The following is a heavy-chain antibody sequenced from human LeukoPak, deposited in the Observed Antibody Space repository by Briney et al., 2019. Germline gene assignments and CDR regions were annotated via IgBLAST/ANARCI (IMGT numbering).Heavy chain of an antibody. CDR1: GASINTYY. D-gene: IGHD3-10*01. CDR3: ARVLRPMASQYYFDY. Sequence: AETLSLTCTVSGASINTYYWSWIRQPPGKGLEWIGYIYYSGTTSYNPSLKTRVTISIDTSKNQFSLKLSSVTAADTAVYYCARVLRPMASQYYFDYWGQGTLVTVSS. V-gene: IGHV4-59*01. CDR2: IYYSGTT. J-gene: IGHJ4*02.